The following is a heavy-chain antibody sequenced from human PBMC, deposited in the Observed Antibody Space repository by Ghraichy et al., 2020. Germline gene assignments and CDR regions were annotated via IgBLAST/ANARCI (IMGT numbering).Heavy chain of an antibody. Sequence: SETLSLTCAVYGGSFSGYYWSWIRQPPGKGLEWIGEINHSGSTNYNPSLKSRVTISVDTSKNQFSLKLSSVTAADTAVYYCARAARITIFGVVIRGAYFDYWGQGTLVTVSS. J-gene: IGHJ4*02. CDR1: GGSFSGYY. V-gene: IGHV4-34*01. CDR3: ARAARITIFGVVIRGAYFDY. D-gene: IGHD3-3*01. CDR2: INHSGST.